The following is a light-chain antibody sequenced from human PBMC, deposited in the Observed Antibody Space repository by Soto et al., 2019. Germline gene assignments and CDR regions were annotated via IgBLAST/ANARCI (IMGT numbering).Light chain of an antibody. CDR1: SSDVGGYNY. Sequence: QSALTQPASGSGSPGQSITISCTGTSSDVGGYNYVSWYQQHPGKAPKLMIYDGSNRPSGVSNRFSGSKSGNTASLTISGLQDEDEADYYCSSYTSSSTVVFGGGNQLTVL. CDR2: DGS. J-gene: IGLJ2*01. V-gene: IGLV2-14*01. CDR3: SSYTSSSTVV.